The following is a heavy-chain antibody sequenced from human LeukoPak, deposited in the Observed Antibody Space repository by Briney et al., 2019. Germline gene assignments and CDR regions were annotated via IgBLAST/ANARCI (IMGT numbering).Heavy chain of an antibody. J-gene: IGHJ4*02. CDR1: GYTFTNYA. V-gene: IGHV1-3*01. CDR2: INAGNGNT. CDR3: SRGLVTRAGY. D-gene: IGHD2-21*02. Sequence: ASVKVSCKASGYTFTNYAMHWVRQAPGQRLEWMGWINAGNGNTKYSQKFQGRVTIARDTSASTAYMELSSLRSEDTAVYYCSRGLVTRAGYWGQGTLVTVSS.